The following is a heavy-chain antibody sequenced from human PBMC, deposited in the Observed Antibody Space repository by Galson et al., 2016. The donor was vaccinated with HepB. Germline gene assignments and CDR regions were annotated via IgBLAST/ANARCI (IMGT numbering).Heavy chain of an antibody. CDR1: GFTFSTSW. D-gene: IGHD6-6*01. J-gene: IGHJ2*01. Sequence: SLRLSCAASGFTFSTSWMSWVRQAPGKGLEWVASIKPDGREKYYVDSVKGRFTISRDNAKNSLFLQMNSLRAEDTAVYYCAKDSSSALWGRGSLVTVSS. CDR3: AKDSSSAL. CDR2: IKPDGREK. V-gene: IGHV3-7*01.